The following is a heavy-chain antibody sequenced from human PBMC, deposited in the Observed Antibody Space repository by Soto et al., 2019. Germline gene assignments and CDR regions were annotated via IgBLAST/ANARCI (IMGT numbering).Heavy chain of an antibody. J-gene: IGHJ4*02. CDR3: ARGGYYGDYRIFDY. D-gene: IGHD4-17*01. CDR1: GFTFSSYA. CDR2: ISGSGGST. V-gene: IGHV3-23*01. Sequence: GGSLRLSCAASGFTFSSYAMSWVRQAPGKGLEWVSAISGSGGSTYYADSVKGRFTISRDNSKNTLYLQMNSLRAEDTAVYYCARGGYYGDYRIFDYWGQGTLVTVSS.